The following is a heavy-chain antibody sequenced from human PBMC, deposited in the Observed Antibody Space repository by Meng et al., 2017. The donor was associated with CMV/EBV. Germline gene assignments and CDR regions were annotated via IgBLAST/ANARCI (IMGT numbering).Heavy chain of an antibody. J-gene: IGHJ4*02. CDR3: ARSLYSSSPHFDY. CDR2: IIPIYGTA. Sequence: KAAGGTLSKFGDSWVGRDPGQGLEGMGGIIPIYGTADYAQKFKGRVTITTDEYTSTAYMELSSLRSEDTAVYDCARSLYSSSPHFDYWGQGTLVTVSS. D-gene: IGHD6-6*01. CDR1: GGTLSKFG. V-gene: IGHV1-69*05.